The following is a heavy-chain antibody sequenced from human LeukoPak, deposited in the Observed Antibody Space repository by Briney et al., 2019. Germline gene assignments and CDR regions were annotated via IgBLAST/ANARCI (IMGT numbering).Heavy chain of an antibody. Sequence: PGGSLRLSCAASGYTFSDYSVNWVRQVPGKGLEWVAFIRYDGSNKYYADSVKGRFTISRDNSKNTLYLQMDSLRAEDTAVYYCAKDAPQSYDSSGYYPDYWGQGTLVTVSS. J-gene: IGHJ4*02. V-gene: IGHV3-30*02. CDR3: AKDAPQSYDSSGYYPDY. CDR1: GYTFSDYS. CDR2: IRYDGSNK. D-gene: IGHD3-22*01.